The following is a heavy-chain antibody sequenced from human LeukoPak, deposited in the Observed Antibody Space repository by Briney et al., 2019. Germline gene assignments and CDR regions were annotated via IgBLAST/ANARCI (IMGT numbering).Heavy chain of an antibody. D-gene: IGHD4-17*01. Sequence: SGPTLVNPTQTLTLTCTFSGFSLTTSGVGVGWIRQPPGKALEWLALIYWDDDKRYSPSLESRLTITKDTSKNQVVLTMTNMDPVDAATYYCARRTSKGTTVPYFDYWGQGTLDTVSS. V-gene: IGHV2-5*02. CDR1: GFSLTTSGVG. CDR3: ARRTSKGTTVPYFDY. J-gene: IGHJ4*02. CDR2: IYWDDDK.